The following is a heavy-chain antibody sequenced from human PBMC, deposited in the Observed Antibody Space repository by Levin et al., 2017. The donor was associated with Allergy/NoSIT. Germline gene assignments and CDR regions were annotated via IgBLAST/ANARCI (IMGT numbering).Heavy chain of an antibody. Sequence: GGSLRLSCGASTFNLKDYWMSWIRQAPGKGLEWVAYIGPSGTPKSYGDSVKGRFTISRDNAKNSLYLQMKSLTASDTAMYFCSRGAKEWELKVSGDDWGQGTKVTVSS. CDR3: SRGAKEWELKVSGDD. CDR2: IGPSGTPK. D-gene: IGHD1-26*01. V-gene: IGHV3-11*01. CDR1: TFNLKDYW. J-gene: IGHJ4*02.